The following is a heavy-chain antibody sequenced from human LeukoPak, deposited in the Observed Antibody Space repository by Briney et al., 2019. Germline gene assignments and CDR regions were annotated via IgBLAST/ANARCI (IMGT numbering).Heavy chain of an antibody. D-gene: IGHD2-15*01. CDR3: ARGFCRGESCYSGEYFQH. Sequence: KSSETLSLTCGVHGESLNDYYWSWISQSPGNGLEWIGEITHNGSTTFNPSLESRLTISVDTSKNQFSLKLTSVTAADASVYFCARGFCRGESCYSGEYFQHWGQGTLVTVSS. CDR1: GESLNDYY. J-gene: IGHJ1*01. V-gene: IGHV4-34*01. CDR2: ITHNGST.